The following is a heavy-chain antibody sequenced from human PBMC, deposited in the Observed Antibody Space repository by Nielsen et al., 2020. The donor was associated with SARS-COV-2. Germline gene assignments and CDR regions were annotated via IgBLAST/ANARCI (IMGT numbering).Heavy chain of an antibody. J-gene: IGHJ6*02. Sequence: GGSLRLSCAASRFRFSNYAVHWVRQAPGKGLEWLAVISSDGREKYYADFVRGRFTISRDNAKNSLYLQMNSLRAEDTALYYCAKDRSPDCSSTSCYWTYYYYGMDVWGQGTTVTVSS. D-gene: IGHD2-2*01. V-gene: IGHV3-30*04. CDR2: ISSDGREK. CDR3: AKDRSPDCSSTSCYWTYYYYGMDV. CDR1: RFRFSNYA.